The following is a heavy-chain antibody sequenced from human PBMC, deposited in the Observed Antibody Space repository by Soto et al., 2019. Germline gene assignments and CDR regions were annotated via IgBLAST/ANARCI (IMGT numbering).Heavy chain of an antibody. CDR1: GGSISSGGYY. CDR2: IYYSGST. Sequence: SSETLSLTCTVSGGSISSGGYYWSWIRQHPGKGLEWIGYIYYSGSTYYNPSLKSRVTISVDTSKNQFSLKLSSVTAADTAVYYCARGSSYDILTGYYKAYDYWGQGTLVTVSS. J-gene: IGHJ4*02. V-gene: IGHV4-31*03. D-gene: IGHD3-9*01. CDR3: ARGSSYDILTGYYKAYDY.